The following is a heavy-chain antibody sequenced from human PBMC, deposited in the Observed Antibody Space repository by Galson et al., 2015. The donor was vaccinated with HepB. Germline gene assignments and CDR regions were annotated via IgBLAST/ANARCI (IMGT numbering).Heavy chain of an antibody. Sequence: QSGAEVKKPGESLRISCKGSGYSFTSYWISWVRQMPGKGLEWMGRIDPSDSYTNYSPSFQGHVTISADKSISTAYLQWSSLKASDTAMYYCARQKGESSGWSALDYWGQGTLVTVSS. CDR2: IDPSDSYT. D-gene: IGHD6-19*01. J-gene: IGHJ4*02. V-gene: IGHV5-10-1*01. CDR1: GYSFTSYW. CDR3: ARQKGESSGWSALDY.